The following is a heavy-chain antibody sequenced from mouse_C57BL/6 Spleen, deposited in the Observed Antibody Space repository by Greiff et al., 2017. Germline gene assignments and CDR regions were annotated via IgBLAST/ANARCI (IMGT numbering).Heavy chain of an antibody. V-gene: IGHV1-76*01. CDR1: GYTFTDYY. CDR2: IYPGGGNT. Sequence: QVQLKESGAELVRPGASVKLSCKASGYTFTDYYINWVKQRPGQGLEWIARIYPGGGNTYYNEKFKGKATLTAEKSSSTAYMQLSSLTSEDSAVYFCARGTVVPFDYGGQGTTLTVSS. D-gene: IGHD1-1*01. CDR3: ARGTVVPFDY. J-gene: IGHJ2*01.